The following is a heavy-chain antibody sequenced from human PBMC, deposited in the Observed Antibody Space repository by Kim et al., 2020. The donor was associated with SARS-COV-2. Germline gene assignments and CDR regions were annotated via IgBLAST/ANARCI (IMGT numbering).Heavy chain of an antibody. Sequence: GGSLRLSCAASGFTFSSYGMHWVRQAPGKGLEWVAVISYDGSNKYYADSVKGRFTISRDNSKNTLYLQMNSLRAEDTAVYYCAKSSSGWPNPYFDYWGQGNLVTVST. J-gene: IGHJ4*02. D-gene: IGHD6-19*01. CDR1: GFTFSSYG. CDR3: AKSSSGWPNPYFDY. CDR2: ISYDGSNK. V-gene: IGHV3-30*18.